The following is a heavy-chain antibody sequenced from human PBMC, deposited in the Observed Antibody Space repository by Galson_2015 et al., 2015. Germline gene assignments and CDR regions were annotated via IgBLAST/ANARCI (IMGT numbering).Heavy chain of an antibody. CDR1: GFTFSSYW. CDR2: IKQDGSEK. J-gene: IGHJ4*02. CDR3: ARSGRTLAAQPGKVDY. Sequence: SLRLSCAASGFTFSSYWMSWVRQAPGKGLEWVANIKQDGSEKYYVDSVKGRFTISRDNAKNSLYLQMNSLRAEDTAVYYCARSGRTLAAQPGKVDYWGQGTLVTVSS. D-gene: IGHD6-6*01. V-gene: IGHV3-7*03.